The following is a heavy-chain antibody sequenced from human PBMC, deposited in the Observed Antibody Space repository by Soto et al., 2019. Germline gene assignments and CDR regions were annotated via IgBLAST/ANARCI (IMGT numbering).Heavy chain of an antibody. Sequence: ASVKVSCKASGYTFSSYDINWVRQATGQGLEWMGWLNPNSGDTGYAQKFQGRVTLTRNTSINTAYIELCSLTSDDTAVYYCATSGGGWYLYWG. D-gene: IGHD6-19*01. CDR1: GYTFSSYD. CDR3: ATSGGGWYLY. V-gene: IGHV1-8*01. CDR2: LNPNSGDT. J-gene: IGHJ4*01.